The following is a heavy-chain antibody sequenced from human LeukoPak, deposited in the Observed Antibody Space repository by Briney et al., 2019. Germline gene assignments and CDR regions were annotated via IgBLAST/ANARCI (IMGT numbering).Heavy chain of an antibody. CDR2: ISGSGGST. Sequence: GGSLRLSCEASGFTFSNYAMAWARQAPGKGLEWVSVISGSGGSTYYADSVKGRFTISRDNSKNTLYVQMTSLRAEDTAVYYCAKQGTGLYCSGGSCYFDYWGQGTLVTVSS. V-gene: IGHV3-23*01. J-gene: IGHJ4*02. D-gene: IGHD2-15*01. CDR3: AKQGTGLYCSGGSCYFDY. CDR1: GFTFSNYA.